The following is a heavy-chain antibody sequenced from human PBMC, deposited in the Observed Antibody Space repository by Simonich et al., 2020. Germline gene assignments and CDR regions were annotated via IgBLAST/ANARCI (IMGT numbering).Heavy chain of an antibody. CDR1: GGSISSSSYY. Sequence: QLQLQESGPGLVKPSEPLSLTCTVSGGSISSSSYYWGWIRQPPGKGLEWIGSIYYSGRTYYHPSLKNQVTISVDTSNNQFSLKLSSVTAADTAVYDCARHAGFAFDIWGQGTMVTVSS. CDR2: IYYSGRT. D-gene: IGHD6-13*01. J-gene: IGHJ3*02. V-gene: IGHV4-39*01. CDR3: ARHAGFAFDI.